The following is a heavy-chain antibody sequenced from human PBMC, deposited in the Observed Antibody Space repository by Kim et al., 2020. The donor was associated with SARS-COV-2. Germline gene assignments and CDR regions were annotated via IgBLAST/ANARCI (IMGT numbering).Heavy chain of an antibody. CDR3: ARGYGDLLWYYYGMDV. CDR1: GGSISSGGYY. J-gene: IGHJ6*02. D-gene: IGHD4-17*01. CDR2: IYYSGST. Sequence: SETLSLTCTVSGGSISSGGYYWSWIRQHPGKGLEWIGYIYYSGSTYYNPSLKSRVTISVDTSKNQFSLKLSSVTAADTAVYYCARGYGDLLWYYYGMDVWGQGTTVTVSS. V-gene: IGHV4-31*03.